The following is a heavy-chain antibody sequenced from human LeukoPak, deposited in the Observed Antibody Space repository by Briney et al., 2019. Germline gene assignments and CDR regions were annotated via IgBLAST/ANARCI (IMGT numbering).Heavy chain of an antibody. Sequence: TGGSLRLSCAASGFTFSSYAMHWVRQAPGKGLEWVAVISYDGSNKYYADSVKGRFTISRDNSKNTLYLQMNSLRAEDAAVYYCARFNIAAAGTDDYWGQGTLVTVSS. CDR2: ISYDGSNK. J-gene: IGHJ4*02. CDR3: ARFNIAAAGTDDY. V-gene: IGHV3-30-3*01. CDR1: GFTFSSYA. D-gene: IGHD6-13*01.